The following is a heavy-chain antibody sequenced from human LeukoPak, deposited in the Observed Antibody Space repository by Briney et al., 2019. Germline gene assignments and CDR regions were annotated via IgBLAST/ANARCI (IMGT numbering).Heavy chain of an antibody. CDR3: ARDTIAAAGSYYYYYGMDV. D-gene: IGHD6-13*01. CDR2: IIPIFGTA. V-gene: IGHV1-69*13. Sequence: GASVTVSCTASGGTFSSYAISWVRQAPGQGLEWMGGIIPIFGTANYAQKFQGRVTITADESTSTAYMELSSLRSEDTAVYYCARDTIAAAGSYYYYYGMDVWGQGTTVTVSS. J-gene: IGHJ6*02. CDR1: GGTFSSYA.